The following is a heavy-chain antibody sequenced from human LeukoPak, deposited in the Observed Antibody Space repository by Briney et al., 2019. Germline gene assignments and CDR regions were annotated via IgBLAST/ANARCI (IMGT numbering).Heavy chain of an antibody. CDR1: GGSINSGNYY. CDR2: IYTSGST. Sequence: KPSETLSLTCTVSGGSINSGNYYWSWLRQPAGKGLEWIGRIYTSGSTNYNPSLKSRVTISVDASKNQFSLKLSSVTAADTAVYYCARDSQYCTNGVCYNWFDPWGQGTLVTVSS. J-gene: IGHJ5*02. CDR3: ARDSQYCTNGVCYNWFDP. D-gene: IGHD2-8*01. V-gene: IGHV4-61*02.